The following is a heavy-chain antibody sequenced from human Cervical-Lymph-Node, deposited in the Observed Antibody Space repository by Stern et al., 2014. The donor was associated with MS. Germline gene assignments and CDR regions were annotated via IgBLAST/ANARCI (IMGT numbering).Heavy chain of an antibody. CDR3: ARPIGAADHAFDH. V-gene: IGHV7-4-1*02. Sequence: VQLVQSGSELKKPGASVKISCKATGYTFTRYAMNWVRQAPGQGLEWMGWINTNTGHPTSARGFTGRFVFSLDTSGSTAFLQISSLKTEDTAVYYCARPIGAADHAFDHWGQGTLVTVSS. CDR2: INTNTGHP. CDR1: GYTFTRYA. D-gene: IGHD6-13*01. J-gene: IGHJ4*02.